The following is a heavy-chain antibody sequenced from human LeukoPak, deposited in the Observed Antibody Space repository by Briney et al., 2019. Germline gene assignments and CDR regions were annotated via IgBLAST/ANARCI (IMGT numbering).Heavy chain of an antibody. CDR2: ISSSTSYI. Sequence: GRSLRLSCAASGLTFSSYRMNSVRQAAGKGLEWVSSISSSTSYIYYADSVTGRFTISRDNVKKSLYLQMNSLRAEDTAVYYCARLNRYYDSSGYGDYWGQGTLVTVSS. CDR3: ARLNRYYDSSGYGDY. J-gene: IGHJ4*02. D-gene: IGHD3-22*01. V-gene: IGHV3-21*01. CDR1: GLTFSSYR.